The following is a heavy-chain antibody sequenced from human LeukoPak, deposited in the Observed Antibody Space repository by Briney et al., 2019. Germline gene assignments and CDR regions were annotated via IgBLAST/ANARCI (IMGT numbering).Heavy chain of an antibody. CDR1: GFTFSSYA. CDR3: ARESHSGVL. CDR2: ISYDGSNK. J-gene: IGHJ4*02. V-gene: IGHV3-30-3*01. Sequence: GRSLRLSCAASGFTFSSYAMHWVRQAPGKGLEWVAVISYDGSNKYYADSVKGRFTISRDNSKNTLYLQMNSLRAEDTAVYYCARESHSGVLWGQGTLVTVSS. D-gene: IGHD4/OR15-4a*01.